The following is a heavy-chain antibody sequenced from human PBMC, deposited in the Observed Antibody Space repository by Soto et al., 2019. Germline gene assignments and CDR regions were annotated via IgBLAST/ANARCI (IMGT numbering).Heavy chain of an antibody. D-gene: IGHD5-12*01. V-gene: IGHV3-23*01. J-gene: IGHJ4*02. CDR1: GFTFSNYV. CDR3: AKGPLGSGYDLAY. CDR2: ISASGGST. Sequence: EVQLLDSGGGLVQPGGSLRLSCAASGFTFSNYVMSWVRQAPGKGLDWVSAISASGGSTYYADSVKGRFTISRDNSKNTLYLQMSSLRAEDTAVYYCAKGPLGSGYDLAYWGQGTLVTVSS.